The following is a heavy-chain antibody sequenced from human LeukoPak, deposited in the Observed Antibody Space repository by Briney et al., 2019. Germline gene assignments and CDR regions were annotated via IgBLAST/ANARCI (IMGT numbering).Heavy chain of an antibody. D-gene: IGHD3-16*02. CDR1: GGSISSSSYY. J-gene: IGHJ3*02. CDR3: ARGKHYIWGSYRPRPDAFDI. Sequence: PSETLSLTCTVSGGSISSSSYYWGWIRQPPGKGLEWIGSIYYSGSTYYNPSLKSRVTISVDTSKNQFSLKLSSVTAADTAVYYCARGKHYIWGSYRPRPDAFDIWGQGTMVTVSS. V-gene: IGHV4-39*07. CDR2: IYYSGST.